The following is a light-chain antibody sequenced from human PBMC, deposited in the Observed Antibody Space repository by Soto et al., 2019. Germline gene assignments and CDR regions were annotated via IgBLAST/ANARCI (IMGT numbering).Light chain of an antibody. V-gene: IGKV3-20*01. CDR3: QQYGSSPT. Sequence: EIVLTQSPGNLSLSPGERATLSCRASQSVSSNYLAWYQQKPGQAPRLLIYGASSRATGIPDRCSGSGSGTDFTLTISRLEPEDFAVYYCQQYGSSPTFGQGTKVDIK. CDR1: QSVSSNY. J-gene: IGKJ1*01. CDR2: GAS.